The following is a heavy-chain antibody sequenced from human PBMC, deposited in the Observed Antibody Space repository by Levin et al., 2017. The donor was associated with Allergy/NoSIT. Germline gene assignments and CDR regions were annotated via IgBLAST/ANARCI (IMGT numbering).Heavy chain of an antibody. D-gene: IGHD6-13*01. CDR2: ISYDGSNK. J-gene: IGHJ4*02. CDR1: GFTFSSYG. CDR3: AKDFIMLAAAGFDY. V-gene: IGHV3-30*18. Sequence: GESLKISCAASGFTFSSYGMHWVRQAPGKGLEWVAVISYDGSNKYYADSVKGRFTISRDNSKNTLYLQMNSLRAEDTAVYYCAKDFIMLAAAGFDYWGQGTLVTVSS.